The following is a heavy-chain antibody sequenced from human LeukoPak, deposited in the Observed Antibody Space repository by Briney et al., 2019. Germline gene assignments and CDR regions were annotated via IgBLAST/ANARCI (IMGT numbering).Heavy chain of an antibody. J-gene: IGHJ3*02. D-gene: IGHD1-26*01. Sequence: ASVKVSCKVSGYTLTELSMHWVRQAPGKGLEWMGIINPSGGSTSYAQKFQGRVTMTRDTSTSTVYMELSSLRSEDTAVYYCARAYSGKSEDIWGQGTMVTVSS. V-gene: IGHV1-46*01. CDR1: GYTLTELS. CDR3: ARAYSGKSEDI. CDR2: INPSGGST.